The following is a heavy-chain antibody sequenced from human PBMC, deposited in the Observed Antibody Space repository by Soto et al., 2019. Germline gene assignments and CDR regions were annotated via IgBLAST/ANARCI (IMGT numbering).Heavy chain of an antibody. CDR2: IYWDDDK. CDR1: GFSLSTSGVG. Sequence: SGPTLVNPTQTLTLTCTFSGFSLSTSGVGVGWIRQPPGKALEWLTLIYWDDDKRYSPSLKSRLTITKDTSKNQVVLTMTNMDPVDTATYYCAHIDADCSSTSCYPGLAAAGRLYYFDYWGQGTLVTVSS. J-gene: IGHJ4*02. CDR3: AHIDADCSSTSCYPGLAAAGRLYYFDY. V-gene: IGHV2-5*02. D-gene: IGHD2-2*01.